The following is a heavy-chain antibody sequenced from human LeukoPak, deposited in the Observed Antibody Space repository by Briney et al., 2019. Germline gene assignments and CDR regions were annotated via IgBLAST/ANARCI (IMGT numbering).Heavy chain of an antibody. Sequence: SGGSLRLSCAASGFTFSSYAMSWVRQAPGKGLEWVSSIPGGGSSTFYAGSVKGRFTISRDNSKNTLYLQMNSLRAEDTAVYYCAELGITMIGGVWGKGTTVTISS. CDR1: GFTFSSYA. V-gene: IGHV3-23*01. CDR3: AELGITMIGGV. CDR2: IPGGGSST. J-gene: IGHJ6*04. D-gene: IGHD3-10*02.